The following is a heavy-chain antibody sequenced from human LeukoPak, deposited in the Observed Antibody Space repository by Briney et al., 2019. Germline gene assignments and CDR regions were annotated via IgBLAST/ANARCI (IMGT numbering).Heavy chain of an antibody. V-gene: IGHV5-51*01. Sequence: GESLKISCKGSGYSFSTYWIAWVRQMPGKGLEWMGIIYPGDSDTRYSPSFQGQVTISADKSITTAYLQWSSLRASDTAMYYCARQARGYSYFENWGQGALVTVSS. D-gene: IGHD5-12*01. CDR3: ARQARGYSYFEN. CDR2: IYPGDSDT. J-gene: IGHJ4*02. CDR1: GYSFSTYW.